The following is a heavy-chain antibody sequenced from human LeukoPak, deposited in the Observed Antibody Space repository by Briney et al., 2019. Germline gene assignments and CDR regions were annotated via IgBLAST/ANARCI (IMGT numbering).Heavy chain of an antibody. Sequence: PSETLSLTCTVSGGSISSSSYYWGWIRQPPGKGLEWIGSIYYSGSTYYNPSLKSRVTISVDTSKNQFSLKLSSVTAADTAVYYCASPYGSGSYYSYYYYMDVWGKGTTVTVSS. CDR2: IYYSGST. CDR1: GGSISSSSYY. V-gene: IGHV4-39*07. D-gene: IGHD3-10*01. J-gene: IGHJ6*03. CDR3: ASPYGSGSYYSYYYYMDV.